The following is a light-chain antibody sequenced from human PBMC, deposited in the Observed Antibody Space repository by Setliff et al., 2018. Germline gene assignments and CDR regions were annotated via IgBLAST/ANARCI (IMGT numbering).Light chain of an antibody. V-gene: IGKV3D-20*01. CDR2: DSS. CDR1: QIFTSSH. CDR3: QQYDRSTST. Sequence: EIVLTQSPGTLSLSPGERATLSCRASQIFTSSHLAWYQKKPGLAPRLLIYDSSTRATGIPDRFSGTGSGTDFTLTISRLEPEDFAVYYCQQYDRSTSTFGQGTRLEIK. J-gene: IGKJ5*01.